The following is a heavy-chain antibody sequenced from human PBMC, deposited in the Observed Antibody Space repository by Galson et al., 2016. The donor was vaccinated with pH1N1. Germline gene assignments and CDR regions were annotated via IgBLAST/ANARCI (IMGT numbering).Heavy chain of an antibody. CDR3: ARDLARQRDH. CDR2: IDPSSGGT. J-gene: IGHJ4*02. V-gene: IGHV1-46*01. Sequence: SVKVSCKASGYSFTRYYIHWVRQAPEQGFEWMGVIDPSSGGTTYAQRFQGRLTLTSDTSSSTVSMELSRLTSEDTALYSCARDLARQRDHWGQGTLVTVSS. CDR1: GYSFTRYY.